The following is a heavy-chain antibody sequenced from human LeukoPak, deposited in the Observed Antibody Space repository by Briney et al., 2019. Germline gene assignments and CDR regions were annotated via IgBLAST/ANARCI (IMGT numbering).Heavy chain of an antibody. V-gene: IGHV4-59*01. CDR3: ASTSMRGDYYFDY. D-gene: IGHD3-16*01. CDR1: GGSFSGYY. J-gene: IGHJ4*02. Sequence: SETLSLTCAVYGGSFSGYYWSWIRQPPGKGLEWIGYIYYSGSTNYNPSLKSRVTISVDTSKNQFSLKLSSVTAADTAVYYCASTSMRGDYYFDYWGQGTLVTVSS. CDR2: IYYSGST.